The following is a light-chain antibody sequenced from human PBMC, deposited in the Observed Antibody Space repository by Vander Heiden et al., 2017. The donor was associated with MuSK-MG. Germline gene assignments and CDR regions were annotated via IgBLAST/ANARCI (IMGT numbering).Light chain of an antibody. CDR1: QTISSL. CDR2: GAS. Sequence: DIQMTQSPSSLSASVGDRVTITCRASQTISSLLNWYQQKPGKAPKLLIYGASTLQSGVPSRFSGSGYGTDFTLTISSLQPEDFATYYCQQSDSTPPITFGQGTRLEIK. CDR3: QQSDSTPPIT. V-gene: IGKV1-39*01. J-gene: IGKJ5*01.